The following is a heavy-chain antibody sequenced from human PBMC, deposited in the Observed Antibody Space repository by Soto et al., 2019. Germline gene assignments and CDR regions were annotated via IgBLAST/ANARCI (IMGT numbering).Heavy chain of an antibody. J-gene: IGHJ4*02. CDR1: VDSVSSNSAA. CDR3: ARGEQYSGRIFDY. CDR2: TYYRSKWYN. Sequence: PSQTLSLTCGISVDSVSSNSAAWNWLRQSPSRGLEWLGRTYYRSKWYNDYAVSVESRITINPDTSKTHFSLQLNFVTPEDTAVYFCARGEQYSGRIFDYWGQGTLVTVSS. V-gene: IGHV6-1*01. D-gene: IGHD1-26*01.